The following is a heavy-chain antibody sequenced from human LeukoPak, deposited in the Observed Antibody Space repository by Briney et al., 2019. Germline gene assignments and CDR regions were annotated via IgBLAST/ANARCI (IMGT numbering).Heavy chain of an antibody. CDR1: GFTFSIYA. Sequence: GGSLRLSCAASGFTFSIYAMHWVRPAPGKGLVGVAVISYDGSNKYYADSVKGRFTISRDNSKNTLYLQMNSLRAEDTAVYYCARGAYTVTYPRVYYYYGMDVWGQGTTVTVSS. J-gene: IGHJ6*02. CDR3: ARGAYTVTYPRVYYYYGMDV. V-gene: IGHV3-30-3*01. CDR2: ISYDGSNK. D-gene: IGHD4-17*01.